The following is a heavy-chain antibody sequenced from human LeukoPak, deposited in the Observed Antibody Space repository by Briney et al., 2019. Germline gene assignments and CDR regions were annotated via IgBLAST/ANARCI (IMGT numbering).Heavy chain of an antibody. CDR3: ARMSREMATDY. D-gene: IGHD5-24*01. CDR1: GGSISSSSYY. Sequence: SETLSLTCTVSGGSISSSSYYWGWIRQPPGKGLEWIGSIYYSGSTYYNPSLKSRVTISVDTSKNQFSLKLSSVTAADTAVYYCARMSREMATDYWGQGTLVTVSS. CDR2: IYYSGST. V-gene: IGHV4-39*07. J-gene: IGHJ4*02.